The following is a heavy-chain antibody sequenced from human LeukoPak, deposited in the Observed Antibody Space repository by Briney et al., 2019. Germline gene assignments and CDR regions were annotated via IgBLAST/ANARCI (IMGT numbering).Heavy chain of an antibody. J-gene: IGHJ4*02. CDR3: ARDYLTAQWLLSGGDY. V-gene: IGHV3-21*01. D-gene: IGHD5-12*01. CDR1: GFTFSSYS. CDR2: SSSSSSYK. Sequence: GGSLRLSCAASGFTFSSYSMNWVRQAPGKGLEWVSSSSSSSSYKYYADSVKGRFTISRDNAKNSLSLQMNSLRAEDTAVYYCARDYLTAQWLLSGGDYWGQGTLVTVSS.